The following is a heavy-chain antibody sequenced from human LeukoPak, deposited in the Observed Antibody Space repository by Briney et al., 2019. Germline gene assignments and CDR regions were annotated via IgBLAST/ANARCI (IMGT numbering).Heavy chain of an antibody. J-gene: IGHJ4*02. D-gene: IGHD6-6*01. CDR3: ARWLGHSSSSFYYFDY. V-gene: IGHV5-51*01. CDR1: GYSFTNYW. CDR2: IYPGDSDT. Sequence: ESLKISCKGSGYSFTNYWIGWVRQMPGKGLEWMGIIYPGDSDTRYSPSFQGQVTISADTYINTAHLQWSSLKASDTAVYYCARWLGHSSSSFYYFDYWGQGTPVTVSS.